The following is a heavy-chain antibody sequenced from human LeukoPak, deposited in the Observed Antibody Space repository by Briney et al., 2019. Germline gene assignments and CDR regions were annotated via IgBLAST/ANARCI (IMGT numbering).Heavy chain of an antibody. V-gene: IGHV4-39*07. CDR1: GGSISSSSYY. CDR3: ARERRGLRYFDWLFRYFDY. Sequence: SETLSLTCTVSGGSISSSSYYWGWIRQPPGKGLEWIGSIYYSGSTYYNPSLKSRVTISVDTSKNQFSLKLSSVTAADTAVYYCARERRGLRYFDWLFRYFDYWGQGTLVTVSS. J-gene: IGHJ4*02. CDR2: IYYSGST. D-gene: IGHD3-9*01.